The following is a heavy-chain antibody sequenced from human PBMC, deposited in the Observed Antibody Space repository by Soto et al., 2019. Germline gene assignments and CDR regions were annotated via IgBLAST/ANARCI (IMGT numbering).Heavy chain of an antibody. CDR1: GGSISSGGYY. J-gene: IGHJ4*02. V-gene: IGHV4-31*03. CDR2: MKNSGST. CDR3: ARTTVTFFDY. Sequence: TLSLTCTVSGGSISSGGYYWSWIRQPPGKGLEWIGNMKNSGSTNYNPSLKSRVSRSIDTSKNQFSLRLSSVTAADTAVYYCARTTVTFFDYWGQGTLVTVSS. D-gene: IGHD4-17*01.